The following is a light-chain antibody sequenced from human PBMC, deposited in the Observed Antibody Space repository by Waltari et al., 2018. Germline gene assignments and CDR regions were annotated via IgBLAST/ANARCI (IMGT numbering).Light chain of an antibody. J-gene: IGLJ3*02. CDR1: SGSIASNY. CDR2: EDK. Sequence: NFLLTQPHSVSESPGETITISCTRTSGSIASNYVHWYQQRPGSAPTTVIYEDKHRLSGVPDRFSGSIDSSSNSASLTIAGLMTEDEADYYCQSYESSNSDWVFDGGTKVTVL. CDR3: QSYESSNSDWV. V-gene: IGLV6-57*03.